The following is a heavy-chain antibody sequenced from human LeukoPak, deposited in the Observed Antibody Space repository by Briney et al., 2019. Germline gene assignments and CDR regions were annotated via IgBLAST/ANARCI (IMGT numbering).Heavy chain of an antibody. CDR1: EFAFGNFY. CDR3: AKGTVGAMILSESFDI. CDR2: IDGRSTAI. V-gene: IGHV3-11*01. J-gene: IGHJ3*02. D-gene: IGHD1-26*01. Sequence: PGGSLRLSCTASEFAFGNFYMSWIRQAPGKGLEWVAYIDGRSTAILYADSVRGRFTISRDNSKNSLYLHMNSLRAEDTAIYYCAKGTVGAMILSESFDIWGQGTMVTVSS.